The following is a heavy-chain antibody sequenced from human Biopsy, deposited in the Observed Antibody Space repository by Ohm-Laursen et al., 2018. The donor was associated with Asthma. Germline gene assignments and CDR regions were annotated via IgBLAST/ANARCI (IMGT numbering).Heavy chain of an antibody. CDR3: ARTTYGDDGFDP. D-gene: IGHD4-17*01. CDR1: GGSINIGDYY. Sequence: QTLSLTCAVSGGSINIGDYYWSWTRQHPVKGLEWIGYIYYSGSTYYNPSLKSRVSISLDTSKNQFSLSLTSVTAADTAVYYCARTTYGDDGFDPWGQGTLVTVSS. CDR2: IYYSGST. V-gene: IGHV4-31*02. J-gene: IGHJ5*02.